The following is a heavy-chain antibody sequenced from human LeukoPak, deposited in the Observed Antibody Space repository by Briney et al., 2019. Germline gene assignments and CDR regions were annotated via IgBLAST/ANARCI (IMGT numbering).Heavy chain of an antibody. V-gene: IGHV1-18*01. D-gene: IGHD6-13*01. CDR1: GYTFTSYG. CDR2: ISAYNGNT. J-gene: IGHJ3*02. Sequence: VASVKVSCKASGYTFTSYGISWVRQAPGQGLEWMGWISAYNGNTNYAQKLQGRVTMTTDTSTSTAYMELRSLRSDDTAVYYCARDGSSSWYEISFDIWGQGTMVTVSS. CDR3: ARDGSSSWYEISFDI.